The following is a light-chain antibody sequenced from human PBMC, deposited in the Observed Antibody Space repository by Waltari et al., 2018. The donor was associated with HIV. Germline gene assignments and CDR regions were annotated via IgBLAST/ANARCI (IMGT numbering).Light chain of an antibody. CDR2: AAS. CDR3: QQSFSGQWT. V-gene: IGKV1-39*01. CDR1: QYFSSS. J-gene: IGKJ1*01. Sequence: DLQMTQSPSSLSASIGDRVTITCRASQYFSSSLNWYQQKPGKAPKLLSYAASNLQSGVPSGFSGSGAETDFTLTISSLQPEDVATYYGQQSFSGQWTFGQGTKVEFK.